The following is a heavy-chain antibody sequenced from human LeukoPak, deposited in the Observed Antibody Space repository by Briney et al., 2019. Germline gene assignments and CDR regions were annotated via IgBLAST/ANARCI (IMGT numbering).Heavy chain of an antibody. Sequence: PSETLSLTCTVSGGSISSYYWSWIRQPPGKGLEWIGYIYCSGSTNYTNYNPSLKSRVTISVDTSKNQFSLKLSSVTAADTAVYYCARGPYGYFDYWGQGTLVTVSS. V-gene: IGHV4-59*01. J-gene: IGHJ4*02. CDR1: GGSISSYY. CDR2: IYCSGSTNYT. CDR3: ARGPYGYFDY. D-gene: IGHD3-10*01.